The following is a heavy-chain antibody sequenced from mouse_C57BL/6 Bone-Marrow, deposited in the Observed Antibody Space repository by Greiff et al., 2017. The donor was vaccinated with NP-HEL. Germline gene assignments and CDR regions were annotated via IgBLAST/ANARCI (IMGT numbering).Heavy chain of an antibody. CDR3: ARLYYYGSSYNDTYFDY. Sequence: VQLQEPGPELVKPGASVKISCKASGYAFSSSWMNWVKQRPGKGLEWIGWIYPGDGGTNYNGKFKGKATLTADKSSSTAYMQLSSLTSEDSAVYYCARLYYYGSSYNDTYFDYLGQGTTLTVSS. J-gene: IGHJ2*01. CDR1: GYAFSSSW. CDR2: IYPGDGGT. V-gene: IGHV1-82*01. D-gene: IGHD1-1*01.